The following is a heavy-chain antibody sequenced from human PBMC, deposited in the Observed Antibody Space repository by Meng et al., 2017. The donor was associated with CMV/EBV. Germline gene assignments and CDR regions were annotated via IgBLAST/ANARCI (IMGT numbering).Heavy chain of an antibody. CDR1: GYTFTSYY. Sequence: ASVKVSCKASGYTFTSYYMHWVRQAPGQGLEWMGIINPSGGSTSYAQKFQGRVTMTRDTSTSTAYMELSRLRSDDTAVYYCARDLITGTTPGDYWGQGTLVTVSS. D-gene: IGHD1-20*01. CDR3: ARDLITGTTPGDY. V-gene: IGHV1-46*01. CDR2: INPSGGST. J-gene: IGHJ4*02.